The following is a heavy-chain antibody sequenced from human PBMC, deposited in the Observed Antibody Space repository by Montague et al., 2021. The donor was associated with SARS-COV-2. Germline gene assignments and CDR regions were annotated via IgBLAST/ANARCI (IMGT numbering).Heavy chain of an antibody. CDR3: ARNEEGYGYFDL. Sequence: SETLSLTCTVSGGSISSTDHFWGWIRQPPGKGLEWIGSIYYTGSTSYTPSLKSRVTISVDTSKNEFSLKLISVTATDTAVYYCARNEEGYGYFDLWGRGTLVTVSS. V-gene: IGHV4-39*01. J-gene: IGHJ2*01. CDR2: IYYTGST. D-gene: IGHD1-1*01. CDR1: GGSISSTDHF.